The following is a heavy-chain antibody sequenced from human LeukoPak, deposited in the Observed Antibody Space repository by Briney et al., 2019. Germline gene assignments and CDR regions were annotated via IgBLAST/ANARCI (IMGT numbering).Heavy chain of an antibody. CDR3: ATGKEMATIT. D-gene: IGHD5-24*01. J-gene: IGHJ4*02. CDR2: VDPEDGET. Sequence: ASVKVSCKVSGYTFTDYYMHWVQQAPGKGLEWMGLVDPEDGETIYAEKSQGRVTITADTSTDTAYMELSSLRSEDTAVYYCATGKEMATITWGQGTLVTVSS. V-gene: IGHV1-69-2*01. CDR1: GYTFTDYY.